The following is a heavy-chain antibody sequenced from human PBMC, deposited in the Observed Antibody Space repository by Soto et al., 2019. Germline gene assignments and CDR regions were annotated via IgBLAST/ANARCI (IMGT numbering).Heavy chain of an antibody. CDR3: ARGESFQLLAHY. D-gene: IGHD3-3*01. Sequence: ASVKVSCKASGYTFTSYAMHWVRQAPGQRLEWMGWINAGNGNTKYSQKFQGRVTITRDTSASTAYMELSSLRSEDTAVYYCARGESFQLLAHYWGQGTLDTVSS. J-gene: IGHJ4*02. V-gene: IGHV1-3*01. CDR1: GYTFTSYA. CDR2: INAGNGNT.